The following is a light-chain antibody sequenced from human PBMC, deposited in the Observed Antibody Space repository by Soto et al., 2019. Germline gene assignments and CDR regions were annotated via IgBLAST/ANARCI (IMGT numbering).Light chain of an antibody. CDR3: SSYAGSNNPVV. J-gene: IGLJ2*01. CDR2: EVS. CDR1: RSDVGGYNY. Sequence: QSVLTQPPSASGSPGQSVTISCTGTRSDVGGYNYVSWYQQHPGKAPKLMIYEVSKRPSGVPDRFSGSKSGNTASLTVSGLQAEDEADYYCSSYAGSNNPVVFSGGTKVTVL. V-gene: IGLV2-8*01.